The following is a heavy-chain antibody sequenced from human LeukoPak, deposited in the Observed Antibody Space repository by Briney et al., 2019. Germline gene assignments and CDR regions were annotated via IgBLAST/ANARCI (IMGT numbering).Heavy chain of an antibody. CDR2: INPNSGGT. V-gene: IGHV1-2*02. D-gene: IGHD3-10*01. Sequence: GASVKVSCKASGYTFTGYYMHWVRQAPGQGLEWMGWINPNSGGTNYAQKFQGRVTMTRDTSISTAYMELSRLRSGDTAVYYCARELEMVRGVSGGFDPWGQGTLVTVSS. J-gene: IGHJ5*02. CDR1: GYTFTGYY. CDR3: ARELEMVRGVSGGFDP.